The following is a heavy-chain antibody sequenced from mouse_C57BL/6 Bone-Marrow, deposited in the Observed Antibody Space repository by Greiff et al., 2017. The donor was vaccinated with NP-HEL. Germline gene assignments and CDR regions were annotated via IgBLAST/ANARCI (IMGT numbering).Heavy chain of an antibody. D-gene: IGHD2-4*01. CDR1: GYTFTSYW. J-gene: IGHJ1*03. V-gene: IGHV1-50*01. Sequence: VQLQQPGAELVKPGASVKLSCKASGYTFTSYWMQWVKQRPGQGLEWIGEIDPSDSYTNYNQNFKGKATLTVDTSSSTAYMQLSSLTSEDSAVYYCARYDSYWYFDVWGTGTTVTVSS. CDR3: ARYDSYWYFDV. CDR2: IDPSDSYT.